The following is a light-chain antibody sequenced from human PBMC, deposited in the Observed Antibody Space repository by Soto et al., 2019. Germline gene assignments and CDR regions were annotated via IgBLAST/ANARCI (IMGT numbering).Light chain of an antibody. CDR1: QSVSSN. CDR2: GAS. Sequence: EIVMTQSPATLSVFPGERATLSCRASQSVSSNLAWYQQKPSQAPRLLIYGASTRATGLPARFTGSGSGTEFTLTISSLQSEDFAVYYCQQYNNWPQWTFGQGTKVEIK. J-gene: IGKJ1*01. CDR3: QQYNNWPQWT. V-gene: IGKV3-15*01.